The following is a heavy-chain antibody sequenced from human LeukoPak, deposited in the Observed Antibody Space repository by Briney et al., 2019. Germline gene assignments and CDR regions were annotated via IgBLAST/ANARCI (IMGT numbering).Heavy chain of an antibody. V-gene: IGHV3-30*02. CDR1: GFTFRTYG. Sequence: PGGSLRLSCAASGFTFRTYGMHWVRQSPGKGLEWVAFIRYDGSNKYYADSVKGRFTISRDNSKNTLYLQMNSLRAEDTAVYYCARLVGELNYWGQEPWSPSPQ. D-gene: IGHD3-10*01. CDR3: ARLVGELNY. J-gene: IGHJ4*01. CDR2: IRYDGSNK.